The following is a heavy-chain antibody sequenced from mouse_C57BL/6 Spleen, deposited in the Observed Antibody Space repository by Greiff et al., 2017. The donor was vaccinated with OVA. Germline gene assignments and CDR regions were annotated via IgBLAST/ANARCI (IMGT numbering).Heavy chain of an antibody. CDR3: ARPPLYYGSSYYFDY. Sequence: EVQLQQSGPELVKPGASVKISCKASGYSFTGYYMNWVKQSPEKSLEWIGEINPSTGGTTYNQKFKAKATLTVDKSSSTAYMQLKSLTSEDSAVYYCARPPLYYGSSYYFDYWGQGTTLTVSS. CDR2: INPSTGGT. J-gene: IGHJ2*01. D-gene: IGHD1-1*01. V-gene: IGHV1-42*01. CDR1: GYSFTGYY.